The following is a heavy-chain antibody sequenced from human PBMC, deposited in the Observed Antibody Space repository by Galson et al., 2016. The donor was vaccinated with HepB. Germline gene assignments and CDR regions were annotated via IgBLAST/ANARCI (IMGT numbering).Heavy chain of an antibody. Sequence: SLRLSCAASGFTFNSYGMSWVRQAPGKGLEWVSSISGGGGSTDYAGSVKGRLTISRDSSKNTLYLQMNSLRAEDTSMYYCARSSSCSTINCFLPFDSWGLGTLVTVSS. CDR3: ARSSSCSTINCFLPFDS. J-gene: IGHJ4*02. D-gene: IGHD2-2*01. V-gene: IGHV3-23*01. CDR2: ISGGGGST. CDR1: GFTFNSYG.